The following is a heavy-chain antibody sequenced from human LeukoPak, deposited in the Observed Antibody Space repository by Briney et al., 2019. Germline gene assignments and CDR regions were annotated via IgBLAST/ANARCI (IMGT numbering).Heavy chain of an antibody. Sequence: SVKVSCKASGGTFSSYAISWVRQAPGQGLEWMGGIIPIFGEANYAQKFQGRVTITADESTSTAYMELSSLRSEDTAVYYCAGPKIDYDFWSGYLYYFDYWGQGTLVTVSS. CDR3: AGPKIDYDFWSGYLYYFDY. V-gene: IGHV1-69*13. D-gene: IGHD3-3*01. CDR2: IIPIFGEA. J-gene: IGHJ4*02. CDR1: GGTFSSYA.